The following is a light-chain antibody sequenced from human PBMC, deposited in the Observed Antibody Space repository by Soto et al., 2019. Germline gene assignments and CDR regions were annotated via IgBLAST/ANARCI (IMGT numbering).Light chain of an antibody. J-gene: IGLJ3*02. V-gene: IGLV2-14*01. Sequence: QSALTQPASVSGSPGQSIAISCTGTSSDVGAYDYVSWYQQHPGKAPKLVIYDVSNRPSGVSDRFSGSKSGNTASLTISGLQAEDEADYYCGSYTTSSSVVFGGRTKLTLL. CDR2: DVS. CDR1: SSDVGAYDY. CDR3: GSYTTSSSVV.